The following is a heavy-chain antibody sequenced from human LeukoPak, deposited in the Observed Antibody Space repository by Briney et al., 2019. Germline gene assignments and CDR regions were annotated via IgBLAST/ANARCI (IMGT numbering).Heavy chain of an antibody. CDR1: GYSFTSYW. J-gene: IGHJ5*02. CDR2: IYPGDSDT. V-gene: IGHV5-51*01. CDR3: ARGQSDFWSGYSNWFDP. D-gene: IGHD3-3*01. Sequence: GESLKISCKGSGYSFTSYWIGLVRQMPGKGLEWMGIIYPGDSDTRYSPFFQGQVTISAEKTISTAYLQWSSLKASDTAVYYCARGQSDFWSGYSNWFDPWGQGTLVTVSS.